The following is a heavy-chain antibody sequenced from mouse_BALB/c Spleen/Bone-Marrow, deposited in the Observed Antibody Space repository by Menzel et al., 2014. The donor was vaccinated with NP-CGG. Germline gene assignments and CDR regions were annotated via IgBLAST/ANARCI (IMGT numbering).Heavy chain of an antibody. CDR3: ARVTTATGGMDY. Sequence: VHLVESGPGLVAPSQSLSIACTVSGFSLXSYGVHWVRQPPGKGLEWLGVIWAGGSTNYNSALMSRLSINKDNSKSQVFLKMNSLQTDDTAMYYCARVTTATGGMDYWGQGTSVTVSS. V-gene: IGHV2-9*02. CDR2: IWAGGST. J-gene: IGHJ4*01. CDR1: GFSLXSYG. D-gene: IGHD1-2*01.